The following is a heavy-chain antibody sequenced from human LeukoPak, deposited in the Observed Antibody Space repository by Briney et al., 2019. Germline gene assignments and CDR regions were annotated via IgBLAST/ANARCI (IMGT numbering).Heavy chain of an antibody. CDR2: ISSSSSYI. J-gene: IGHJ5*02. D-gene: IGHD1-26*01. V-gene: IGHV3-21*01. CDR1: GFTFSSYS. Sequence: GGSLRLSCAASGFTFSSYSMNWVRQAPGKGLEWVSSISSSSSYIYYADSVKGRFTISRDNAKNSLYLQMSSLRAEDTAVYYCARDLAVGATGFDPWGQGTLVTVSS. CDR3: ARDLAVGATGFDP.